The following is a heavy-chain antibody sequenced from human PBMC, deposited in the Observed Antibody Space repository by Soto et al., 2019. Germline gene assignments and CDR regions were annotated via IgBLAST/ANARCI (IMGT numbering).Heavy chain of an antibody. CDR1: GFTFSSYA. D-gene: IGHD6-6*01. V-gene: IGHV3-23*01. Sequence: EVQLLESGGGLVQPGGSLRLSCAASGFTFSSYAMSWVRQAPGKGLEWVSAISGSGGSTYYADSVKGRFTISRDNSKNTLYLQMNSLRAEDTAVYYCAKVARGSGSFSPRPGGSWFDPWGQGTLVTVSS. CDR3: AKVARGSGSFSPRPGGSWFDP. J-gene: IGHJ5*02. CDR2: ISGSGGST.